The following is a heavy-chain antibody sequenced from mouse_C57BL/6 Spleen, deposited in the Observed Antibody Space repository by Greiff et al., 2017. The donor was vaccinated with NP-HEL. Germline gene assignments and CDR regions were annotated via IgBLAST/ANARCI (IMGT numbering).Heavy chain of an antibody. J-gene: IGHJ3*01. CDR2: ISYDGSN. D-gene: IGHD3-1*01. CDR1: GYSITSGYY. CDR3: AGGSGAY. V-gene: IGHV3-6*01. Sequence: EVQVVESGPGLVKPSQSLSLTCSVTGYSITSGYYWNWIRQFPGNKLEWMGYISYDGSNNYNPSLKNRISITRDTSKNQFFLKLNSVTTEDTATYYCAGGSGAYWGQGTLVTVSA.